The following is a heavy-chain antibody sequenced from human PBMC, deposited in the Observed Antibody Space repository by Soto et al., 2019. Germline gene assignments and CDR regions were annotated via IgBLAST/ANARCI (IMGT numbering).Heavy chain of an antibody. CDR2: MNPNSGNT. Sequence: QVQLVQSGAEVKKPGASVKVSCKASGYTFTSYDINLVRQATGQGLEWMGWMNPNSGNTGYAQKFQGRVTMTRNTSISTAYMELRSLRSEDTAVYYCARGGYCSSTSCYYYMDVWGKGTTVTVSS. CDR1: GYTFTSYD. J-gene: IGHJ6*03. CDR3: ARGGYCSSTSCYYYMDV. D-gene: IGHD2-2*01. V-gene: IGHV1-8*01.